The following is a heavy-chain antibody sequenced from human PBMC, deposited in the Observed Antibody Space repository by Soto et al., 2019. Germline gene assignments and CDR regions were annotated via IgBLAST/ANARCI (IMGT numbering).Heavy chain of an antibody. D-gene: IGHD3-10*01. CDR1: GVSVSSGDYF. Sequence: SETLSLTCTVSGVSVSSGDYFWSWLRQASGKRLECIANNYYSSNTNSNPSLKTRATISVDTSKSQVSLTLTTMTAADAALYYCARSPNYYYYGFDVWGQGTAVTVSS. CDR2: NYYSSNT. J-gene: IGHJ6*02. CDR3: ARSPNYYYYGFDV. V-gene: IGHV4-61*08.